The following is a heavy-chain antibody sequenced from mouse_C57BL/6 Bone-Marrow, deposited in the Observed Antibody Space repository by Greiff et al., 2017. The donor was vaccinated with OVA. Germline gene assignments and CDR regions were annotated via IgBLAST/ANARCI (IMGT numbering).Heavy chain of an antibody. D-gene: IGHD4-1*01. Sequence: DVQLVESGGDLVKPGGSLKLSCAASGFTFSSYGMSWVRQTPDKRLEWVATISSGGSYTYYPDSVKGRFTISRDNAKNTLYLQMSSLKSEDTAMYYCARHEDWSWFAYWGQGTLVTVSA. CDR2: ISSGGSYT. CDR1: GFTFSSYG. J-gene: IGHJ3*01. CDR3: ARHEDWSWFAY. V-gene: IGHV5-6*01.